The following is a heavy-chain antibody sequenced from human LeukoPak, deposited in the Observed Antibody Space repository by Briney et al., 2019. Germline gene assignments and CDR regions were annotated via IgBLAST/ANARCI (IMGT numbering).Heavy chain of an antibody. D-gene: IGHD7-27*01. Sequence: PGGSLRLSCAASGFTFSNYEMNWVRQAPGKGLEWVANIKYDGSEKYYVDSVRGRFTVSRDNAKNSLYLQMSSLRAEDTAVYYCARDDGGETNWGSIDYWGQGTLVTVSS. CDR3: ARDDGGETNWGSIDY. J-gene: IGHJ4*02. CDR1: GFTFSNYE. CDR2: IKYDGSEK. V-gene: IGHV3-7*05.